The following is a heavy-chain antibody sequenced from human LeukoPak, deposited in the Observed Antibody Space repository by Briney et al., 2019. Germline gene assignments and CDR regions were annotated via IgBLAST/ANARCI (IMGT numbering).Heavy chain of an antibody. CDR3: ASTKVVVPAEDAFDI. J-gene: IGHJ3*02. CDR1: GYTFTGYY. V-gene: IGHV1-2*02. D-gene: IGHD2-2*01. CDR2: INPNSGGT. Sequence: ASVKVSCKASGYTFTGYYMHWVRQAPGQGLEWMGWINPNSGGTNYAQKFQGRVTMTRDTSISTAYMELSRLRSDDTAVYYCASTKVVVPAEDAFDIWGQGTMVTVSS.